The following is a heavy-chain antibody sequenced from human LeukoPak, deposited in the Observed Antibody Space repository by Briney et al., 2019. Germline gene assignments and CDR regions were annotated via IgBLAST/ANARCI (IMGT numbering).Heavy chain of an antibody. CDR3: AKDLDGATHFDY. J-gene: IGHJ4*02. V-gene: IGHV3-53*01. D-gene: IGHD2-15*01. CDR2: IYSDGST. CDR1: GFTVSSNY. Sequence: GGSLRLSCAVSGFTVSSNYMSWVRQAPGKGLEWVSVIYSDGSTYSADSVKGRFTISRDNSKNTLYLQINSLRAEDTAVYYCAKDLDGATHFDYWGQGTLVTVSS.